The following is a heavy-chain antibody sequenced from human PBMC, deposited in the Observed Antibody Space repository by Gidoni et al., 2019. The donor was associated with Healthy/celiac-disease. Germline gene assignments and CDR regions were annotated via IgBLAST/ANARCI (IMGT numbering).Heavy chain of an antibody. CDR3: ASLGWITMVRGVIPDY. CDR2: IYSGGST. Sequence: EVQLVESGGGLVQPGGSLRLSCAASGFPVSSNYMSWVRQAPGKGLEWVSVIYSGGSTYYADSVKGRFTISRDNSKNTLYLQMNSLRAEDTAVYYCASLGWITMVRGVIPDYWGQGTLVTVSS. CDR1: GFPVSSNY. V-gene: IGHV3-66*01. J-gene: IGHJ4*02. D-gene: IGHD3-10*01.